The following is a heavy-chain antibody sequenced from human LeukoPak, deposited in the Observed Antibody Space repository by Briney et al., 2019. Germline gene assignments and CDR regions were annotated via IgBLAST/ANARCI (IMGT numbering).Heavy chain of an antibody. J-gene: IGHJ4*02. CDR1: GGSLSSYY. D-gene: IGHD6-6*01. Sequence: PSETLSLTCTVSGGSLSSYYWSWIRQPPGKGLEWIGYIYYSGSTNYNPSLKSRVTISVDTSKNQFSLKLSSVTAADTAVYYCAREFRSSSSRLFDYWGQGTLVTVSS. V-gene: IGHV4-59*01. CDR2: IYYSGST. CDR3: AREFRSSSSRLFDY.